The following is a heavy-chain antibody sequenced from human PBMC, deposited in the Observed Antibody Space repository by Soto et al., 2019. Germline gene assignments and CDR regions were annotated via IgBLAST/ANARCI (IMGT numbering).Heavy chain of an antibody. J-gene: IGHJ4*02. CDR3: ARGEASGSGWAIIDS. V-gene: IGHV1-69*12. CDR2: IIPIFGTS. CDR1: GGTFSSYA. D-gene: IGHD3-22*01. Sequence: QVQLVQSGAEVKKPGSSVKVSCKASGGTFSSYAISGVRQAPGQGLEWMGGIIPIFGTSNYAQKFQGRVTITADESTSKAYMELSSLRSEDTAVYYCARGEASGSGWAIIDSWGQGNLVTVSS.